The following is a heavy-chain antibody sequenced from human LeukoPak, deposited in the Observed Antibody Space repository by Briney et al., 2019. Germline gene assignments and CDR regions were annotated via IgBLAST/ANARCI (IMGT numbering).Heavy chain of an antibody. D-gene: IGHD2-2*01. CDR3: ARAGYCSSTSCSMSGWFDP. Sequence: ASVKVSCKASGYTFTSYGISWVRQAPGQGLEWMGWISAYNGNTNYAQKLQGRVTMTTDTSTSTAHMELGSLRSDDTAVYYCARAGYCSSTSCSMSGWFDPWGQGTLVTVSS. CDR1: GYTFTSYG. V-gene: IGHV1-18*01. J-gene: IGHJ5*02. CDR2: ISAYNGNT.